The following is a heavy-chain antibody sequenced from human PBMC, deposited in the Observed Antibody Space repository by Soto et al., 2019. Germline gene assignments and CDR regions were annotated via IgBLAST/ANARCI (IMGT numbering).Heavy chain of an antibody. J-gene: IGHJ4*02. CDR3: ARRDCGGDCYSWYY. Sequence: SETLSLTCTVSDGSIDSSAYSWGWIRRPPGKGLEWIGSINYSGSTYYSPSLKSRVTISIDTSRNQFSLRLSSVTAADTAVYYCARRDCGGDCYSWYYWGQGTLVTSPQ. V-gene: IGHV4-39*01. CDR2: INYSGST. D-gene: IGHD2-21*02. CDR1: DGSIDSSAYS.